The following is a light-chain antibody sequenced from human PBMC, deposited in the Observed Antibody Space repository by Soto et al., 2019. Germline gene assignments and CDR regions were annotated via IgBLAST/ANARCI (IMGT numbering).Light chain of an antibody. CDR3: QQYYRYPWT. CDR2: DAS. CDR1: QTINSF. J-gene: IGKJ1*01. V-gene: IGKV1-5*01. Sequence: DIQMTQSPSTLSASVGDRVTITCRASQTINSFLAWYQQTPGKAPKLLIYDASSLQSGVPSRFSGGGSGTEFTLTISSLKPDDFATFHCQQYYRYPWTFGQGTKVEIK.